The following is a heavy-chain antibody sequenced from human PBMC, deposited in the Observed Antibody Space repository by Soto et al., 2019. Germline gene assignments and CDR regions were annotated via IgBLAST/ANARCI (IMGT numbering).Heavy chain of an antibody. V-gene: IGHV2-5*02. CDR2: IYWDDAK. CDR3: AHGIYGSTWSPLDS. D-gene: IGHD2-2*01. CDR1: GFSLTSGEVG. J-gene: IGHJ4*02. Sequence: QITLIESGPTLVKPTQTLTLTCSFSGFSLTSGEVGVSWIRQPPGKALEWLAIIYWDDAKRYTPSLKSRLSITKDTSKHQEVLILNNMDPVDTATYLCAHGIYGSTWSPLDSWSQGALVNVSS.